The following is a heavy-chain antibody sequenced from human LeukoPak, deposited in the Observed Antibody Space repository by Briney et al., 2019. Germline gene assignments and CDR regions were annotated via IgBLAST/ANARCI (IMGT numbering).Heavy chain of an antibody. V-gene: IGHV3-64D*06. CDR2: ISSNAGNT. J-gene: IGHJ4*02. CDR3: VKPPLVRGVISFDY. Sequence: PGRSLRPSCSATALTVSSYAMHSVRPAPGKGLEYVLAISSNAGNTKYADSVKGRLTISRDNSKNTLYLQMSSLRAEATPVYTCVKPPLVRGVISFDYWGQGTLVTVSS. D-gene: IGHD3-10*01. CDR1: ALTVSSYA.